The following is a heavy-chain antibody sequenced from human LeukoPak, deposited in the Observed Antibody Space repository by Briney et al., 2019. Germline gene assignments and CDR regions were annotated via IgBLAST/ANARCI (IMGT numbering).Heavy chain of an antibody. D-gene: IGHD5-18*01. J-gene: IGHJ3*02. CDR3: ARANTAMVPDI. CDR1: GFTFSDYY. Sequence: GSLRLSCAASGFTFSDYYMSWIRQAPGKGLEWVPYISSSSGYTNYADSVKGRFTIFRDNGKNSLYLQMNSLRAEDTAVYYCARANTAMVPDIWGQGTMVTVSS. V-gene: IGHV3-11*06. CDR2: ISSSSGYT.